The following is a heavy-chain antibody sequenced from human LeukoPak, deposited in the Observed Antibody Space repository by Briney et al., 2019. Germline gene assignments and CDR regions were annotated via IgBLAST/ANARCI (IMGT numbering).Heavy chain of an antibody. CDR2: IGGDGTT. V-gene: IGHV3-23*01. CDR1: GFTFSNCG. Sequence: PGGSLGLSCATSGFTFSNCGMSWVRQAPGKGLQWLSVIGGDGTTYYADSVKGRFTVSRDNSENTLYLQMNSLRAEDTAVYYCAKGPYGLGIYYGMDVWGQGTTVTV. D-gene: IGHD3-10*01. J-gene: IGHJ6*02. CDR3: AKGPYGLGIYYGMDV.